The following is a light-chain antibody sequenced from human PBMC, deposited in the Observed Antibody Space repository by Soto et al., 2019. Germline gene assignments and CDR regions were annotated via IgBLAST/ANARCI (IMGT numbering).Light chain of an antibody. CDR2: KAP. Sequence: DIQMTQSPSTLSASVGDRVTITCRASQSVSSSLAWYQQKPGKAPKLLIYKAPSLESGVPSRFSGSGSETEFSLTITSVQPDHFATYYCQQYNSYWTFGQGTKVEIK. CDR3: QQYNSYWT. J-gene: IGKJ1*01. V-gene: IGKV1-5*03. CDR1: QSVSSS.